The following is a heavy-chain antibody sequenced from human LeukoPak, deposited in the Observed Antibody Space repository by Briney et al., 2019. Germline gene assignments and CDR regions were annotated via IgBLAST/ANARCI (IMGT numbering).Heavy chain of an antibody. V-gene: IGHV3-15*01. CDR2: IKSKSAGGTT. CDR1: GFTFSNAW. D-gene: IGHD4-11*01. Sequence: GGSLRLSCVASGFTFSNAWMRWVRQAPGKGLQWVGRIKSKSAGGTTDYTAPVKGRFIISRDDSKNTLYLQMNSLKSEDTAVYYCIADVAGGSNFADYWGQGTLVTVSS. J-gene: IGHJ4*02. CDR3: IADVAGGSNFADY.